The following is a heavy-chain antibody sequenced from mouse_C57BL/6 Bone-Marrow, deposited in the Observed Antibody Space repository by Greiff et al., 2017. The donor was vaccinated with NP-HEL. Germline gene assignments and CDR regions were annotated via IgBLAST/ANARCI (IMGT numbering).Heavy chain of an antibody. CDR3: VRLGRYKGKDAMDY. J-gene: IGHJ4*01. Sequence: EVKLLESGGGLVQPKGSLKLSCAASGFSFNTYAMNWVRQAPGKGLEWVAGIRSKSNNYASYYAVSVKDRFTISRDDSESMLYLQMNNLKTEDTAMYYCVRLGRYKGKDAMDYWGQGTSVTVSS. CDR2: IRSKSNNYAS. D-gene: IGHD4-1*01. CDR1: GFSFNTYA. V-gene: IGHV10-1*01.